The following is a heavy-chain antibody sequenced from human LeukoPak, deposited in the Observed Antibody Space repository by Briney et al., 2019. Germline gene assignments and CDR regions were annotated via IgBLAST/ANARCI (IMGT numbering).Heavy chain of an antibody. V-gene: IGHV3-15*01. D-gene: IGHD1-7*01. CDR1: GLTFRNAW. CDR2: IKSKTDGGTT. Sequence: PGGCLRLSCAASGLTFRNAWMSWVRQAPGKGREWVGRIKSKTDGGTTDYAAPVKGRFTISTDDSKNTLFLQMNSLKTEDTAVYYCTTGWTGTLDFWGQGTLVTVSS. J-gene: IGHJ4*02. CDR3: TTGWTGTLDF.